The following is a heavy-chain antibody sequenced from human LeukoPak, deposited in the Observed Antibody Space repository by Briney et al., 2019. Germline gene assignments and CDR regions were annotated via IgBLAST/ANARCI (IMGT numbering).Heavy chain of an antibody. J-gene: IGHJ6*02. CDR1: GFTFSGYW. CDR2: INSDGSTT. V-gene: IGHV3-74*01. D-gene: IGHD2-8*01. Sequence: GGSLRLSCAASGFTFSGYWMQWVRQAPGKGLVWVSRINSDGSTTTYADSVKGRFTISRDNAKNTLYLQMNSLRAEDTAVYYCAREMAAYYYYGMDVWGQGTTVTVSS. CDR3: AREMAAYYYYGMDV.